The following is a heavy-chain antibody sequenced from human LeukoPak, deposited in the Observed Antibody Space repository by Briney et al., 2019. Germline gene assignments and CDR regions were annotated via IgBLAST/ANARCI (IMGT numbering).Heavy chain of an antibody. J-gene: IGHJ4*02. V-gene: IGHV3-64*02. Sequence: GGSLRLSCAASGFTFSSYAMQWVRQAPDKRLEYVSGMDDTGARTYYADSVKGRFTMSRDNSRDTLYLQMDSLRPEDTAVYYRARDGKAKNDYWGQGTLVTVST. CDR1: GFTFSSYA. CDR2: MDDTGART. CDR3: ARDGKAKNDY. D-gene: IGHD1-26*01.